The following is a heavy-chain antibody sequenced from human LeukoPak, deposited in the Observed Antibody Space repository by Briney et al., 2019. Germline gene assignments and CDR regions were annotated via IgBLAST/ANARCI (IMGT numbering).Heavy chain of an antibody. V-gene: IGHV1-2*06. D-gene: IGHD3/OR15-3a*01. J-gene: IGHJ4*02. Sequence: ASVKVSCKASGYTFTDYYMHWVRQAPGQGLEWMGRINPNSGGTNYAQKFQGRVTMTRDTSISTAYMDLSSLRSDDTAVYYCARRTGDYFDYWGQGILVTVSS. CDR2: INPNSGGT. CDR1: GYTFTDYY. CDR3: ARRTGDYFDY.